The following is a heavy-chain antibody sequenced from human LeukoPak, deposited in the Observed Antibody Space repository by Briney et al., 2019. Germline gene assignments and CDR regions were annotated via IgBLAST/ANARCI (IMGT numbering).Heavy chain of an antibody. J-gene: IGHJ5*02. CDR3: TRDWDPITGTTRWFDP. D-gene: IGHD1-7*01. CDR1: GYTFTGYY. CDR2: INTSSGGA. Sequence: ASVKVSCKASGYTFTGYYTHWVRQAPGQGLEWMGWINTSSGGANYAQKFQGRVTMTRDTSITTAYMELSRLRSDDTAVYYCTRDWDPITGTTRWFDPWGQGTLVTVSS. V-gene: IGHV1-2*02.